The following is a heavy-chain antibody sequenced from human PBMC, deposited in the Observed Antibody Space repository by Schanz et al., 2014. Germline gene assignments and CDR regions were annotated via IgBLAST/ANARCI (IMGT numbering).Heavy chain of an antibody. CDR1: GLTFSSYA. V-gene: IGHV3-23*01. J-gene: IGHJ4*02. CDR3: ARKVVAAIGGYYDN. D-gene: IGHD2-15*01. CDR2: ISGSGGST. Sequence: EVQLLESGGGLVQPGGSLKLSCAASGLTFSSYAMSWVRQAPGKGLEWVSAISGSGGSTYYADSVKGRFTISRDNSKNTLYLQMNSLRAEDTAVYYCARKVVAAIGGYYDNWGQGTLVIVSS.